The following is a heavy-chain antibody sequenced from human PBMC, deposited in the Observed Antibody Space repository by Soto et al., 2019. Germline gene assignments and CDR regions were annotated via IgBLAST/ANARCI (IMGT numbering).Heavy chain of an antibody. J-gene: IGHJ3*02. CDR2: INHSGST. V-gene: IGHV4-34*01. Sequence: SETLSLTCAVYGGSFSGYYWSWIRQPPGKGLEWIGEINHSGSTNYNPSLKSRVTISVDTSKNQFSLKLSSVTAADTAVYYCARGRGFDWFCFDIWGQGTMVTVSS. CDR3: ARGRGFDWFCFDI. D-gene: IGHD3-9*01. CDR1: GGSFSGYY.